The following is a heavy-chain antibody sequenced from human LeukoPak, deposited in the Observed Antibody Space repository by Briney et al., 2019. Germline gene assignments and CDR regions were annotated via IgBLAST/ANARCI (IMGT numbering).Heavy chain of an antibody. D-gene: IGHD1-26*01. Sequence: SETLSLTCTVSGDSISSSIYYSGWISQPPGKGLEWIGHIYYSGSTDYNPSLKNRVTMPVDTSTNQFSLKLSSVTAADTAVYYCARDDRVGAILGYMDVWGKGTTVTVSS. J-gene: IGHJ6*03. CDR3: ARDDRVGAILGYMDV. CDR1: GDSISSSIYY. CDR2: IYYSGST. V-gene: IGHV4-39*07.